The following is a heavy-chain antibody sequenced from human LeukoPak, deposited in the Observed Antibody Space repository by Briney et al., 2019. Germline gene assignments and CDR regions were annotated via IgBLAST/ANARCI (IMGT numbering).Heavy chain of an antibody. V-gene: IGHV3-30-3*01. CDR1: GLTFSSHA. Sequence: PGGSLRLSCAASGLTFSSHAIHWVRQAPGKGLEWVAIVSYDGSKKYYADSVKDRFTISRDNSKNTLYLQMNSLRPEDTAVYYCGRGGSGSYYYYYYYMDVWGKGTTVTVSS. CDR3: GRGGSGSYYYYYYYMDV. D-gene: IGHD3-10*01. CDR2: VSYDGSKK. J-gene: IGHJ6*03.